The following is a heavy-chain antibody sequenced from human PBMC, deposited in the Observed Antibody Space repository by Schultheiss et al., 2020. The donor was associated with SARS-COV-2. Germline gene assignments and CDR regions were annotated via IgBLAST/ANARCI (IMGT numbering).Heavy chain of an antibody. CDR1: GFTFSSYG. J-gene: IGHJ6*02. Sequence: GGSLRLSCAASGFTFSSYGMYWVRQAPGKGLEWVANIKQDGSEKYYVDSVKGRFTISRDNAKNSLYLQMNSLRAEDTAVYYCARDLPDNWSFDYGMDVWGQGTTVTVSS. CDR2: IKQDGSEK. V-gene: IGHV3-7*03. CDR3: ARDLPDNWSFDYGMDV. D-gene: IGHD1-20*01.